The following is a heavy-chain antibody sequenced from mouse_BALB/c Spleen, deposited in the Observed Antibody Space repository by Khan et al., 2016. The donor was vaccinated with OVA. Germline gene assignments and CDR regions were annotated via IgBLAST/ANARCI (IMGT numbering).Heavy chain of an antibody. V-gene: IGHV1-77*01. J-gene: IGHJ1*01. CDR2: NYPGSDSG. Sequence: QVQLKQSGPGLVKPGASVKMSCKATGYTFTDYVISWVKRRTGQGLEWIGENYPGSDSGYYNEKFKGKATLTADKSSNTAYMQLSSLTSEDSAVYFCTREGGGNYVRYYDVWGAGTPVIVSS. D-gene: IGHD2-1*01. CDR1: GYTFTDYV. CDR3: TREGGGNYVRYYDV.